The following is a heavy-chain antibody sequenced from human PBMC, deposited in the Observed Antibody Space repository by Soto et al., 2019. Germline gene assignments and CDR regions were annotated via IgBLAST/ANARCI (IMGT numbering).Heavy chain of an antibody. CDR1: GFTFSSYE. CDR2: ISSSGSTI. Sequence: GGSLRLSCAASGFTFSSYEMNWVRQAPGKGLEWVSYISSSGSTIYYADSVKGRFTISRDNAKNSLYLQMNSLRAEDTAVYYCAKDAVYNDGLWLMDSWGQGTLVTVSS. CDR3: AKDAVYNDGLWLMDS. J-gene: IGHJ5*02. V-gene: IGHV3-48*03. D-gene: IGHD2-21*01.